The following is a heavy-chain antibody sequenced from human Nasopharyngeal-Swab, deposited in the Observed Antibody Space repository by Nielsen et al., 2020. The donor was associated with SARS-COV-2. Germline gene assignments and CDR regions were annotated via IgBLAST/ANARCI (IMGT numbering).Heavy chain of an antibody. CDR3: ARATPTYYDFWSGFDY. Sequence: GESLKISCAASGFTFSSYEMNWVRQAPGKGLEWVSYISSSGSTIYYADSVKGRFTISRDNAKNSLYLQMSSLRAEDTAVYYCARATPTYYDFWSGFDYWGQGTLVTVSS. CDR2: ISSSGSTI. CDR1: GFTFSSYE. D-gene: IGHD3-3*01. V-gene: IGHV3-48*03. J-gene: IGHJ4*02.